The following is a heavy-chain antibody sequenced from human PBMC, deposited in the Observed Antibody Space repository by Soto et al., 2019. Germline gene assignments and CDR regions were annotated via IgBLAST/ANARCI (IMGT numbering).Heavy chain of an antibody. CDR2: INADGSST. CDR1: GFKFTTSW. V-gene: IGHV3-74*01. Sequence: EVQLVESGGGSVQRGGSLRLSCAASGFKFTTSWMVWVRQAPGKGLEWVSRINADGSSTRYADSVKGRFTISRDNAKNTLPLQVNSLRAEDTAVYYCARTARWCFDFWGQGTLVTVSS. CDR3: ARTARWCFDF. J-gene: IGHJ5*01. D-gene: IGHD2-8*02.